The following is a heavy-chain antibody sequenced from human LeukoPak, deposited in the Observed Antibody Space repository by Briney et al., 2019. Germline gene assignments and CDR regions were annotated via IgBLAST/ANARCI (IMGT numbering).Heavy chain of an antibody. CDR2: ISAYNGNT. J-gene: IGHJ4*02. Sequence: GASVKVSCKASGYTFTSYSISWVRQAPGQGLEWMGWISAYNGNTNYAQKLQGRVTMTTDTSTSTAYMELRSLRSDDTAVYYCAREHYESRAYYLTGYWGQGTLVTVSS. CDR3: AREHYESRAYYLTGY. V-gene: IGHV1-18*01. D-gene: IGHD3-22*01. CDR1: GYTFTSYS.